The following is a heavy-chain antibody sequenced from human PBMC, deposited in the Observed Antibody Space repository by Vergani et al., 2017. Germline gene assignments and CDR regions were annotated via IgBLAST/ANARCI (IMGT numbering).Heavy chain of an antibody. CDR2: IYHSGST. CDR1: GGSISSSNW. J-gene: IGHJ6*02. Sequence: QVQLQESGPGLVKPSGTLSLTCAVSGGSISSSNWWSWVRQPPGKGLEWIGEIYHSGSTNYNPSLKSRVTISVDKSKNQFSLKLSSVTAADTAVYYCARERIKDHYDFWSGYYKGYYYYGMDVWGQGTTVTVSS. CDR3: ARERIKDHYDFWSGYYKGYYYYGMDV. V-gene: IGHV4-4*02. D-gene: IGHD3-3*01.